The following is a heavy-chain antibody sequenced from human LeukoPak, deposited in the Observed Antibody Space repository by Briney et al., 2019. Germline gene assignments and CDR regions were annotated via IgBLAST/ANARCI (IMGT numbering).Heavy chain of an antibody. CDR1: GYTFTAYY. V-gene: IGHV1-2*02. J-gene: IGHJ4*02. CDR2: INPISGAT. D-gene: IGHD6-6*01. CDR3: ARSYSSSAPHFDS. Sequence: ASVKVSCTASGYTFTAYYMYWVRQAPGQGLEWMGWINPISGATNYAQKFQGRVTITRDTSISTAYVDLSTLTSDDAAVYYCARSYSSSAPHFDSWGQGTLVTVSS.